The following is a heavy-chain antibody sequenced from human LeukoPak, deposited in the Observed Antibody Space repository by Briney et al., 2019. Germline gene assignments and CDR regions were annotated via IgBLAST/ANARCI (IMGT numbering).Heavy chain of an antibody. V-gene: IGHV1-18*01. CDR1: GYTFTSYG. J-gene: IGHJ4*02. D-gene: IGHD6-19*01. CDR2: ISAYNGDT. Sequence: ASVKVSCKASGYTFTSYGISWVRQAPGQGLEWMGWISAYNGDTNYAQKLQGRVTMTTDTSTSTAYMELRSLRSDDTAVYYCAAVARTYYFDYWGQGTLVTVSS. CDR3: AAVARTYYFDY.